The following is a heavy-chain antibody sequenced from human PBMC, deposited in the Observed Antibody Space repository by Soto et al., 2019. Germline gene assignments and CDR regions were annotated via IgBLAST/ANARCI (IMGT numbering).Heavy chain of an antibody. J-gene: IGHJ5*02. CDR2: ITSSSSYI. CDR1: GFTFSSYN. Sequence: EVQLVESGGGLVKPGGSLRLSCAASGFTFSSYNMNWVRQAPGKGLEWVASITSSSSYIYYADSVKGRFTISRDNAKNALYLQMNSLRAEDTAAHYCASVSDCGAYARASGFDPWGQGTVVTVSS. D-gene: IGHD4-17*01. V-gene: IGHV3-21*01. CDR3: ASVSDCGAYARASGFDP.